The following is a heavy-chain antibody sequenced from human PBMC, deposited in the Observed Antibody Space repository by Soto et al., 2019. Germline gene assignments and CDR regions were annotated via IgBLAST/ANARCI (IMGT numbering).Heavy chain of an antibody. CDR2: IKQDGTDK. Sequence: GGSLRLSCEASGFTFSNYWMSWVRQAPGKGPEWVANIKQDGTDKYYVDSVKGRFTISRDNAKNSLYLQMNSLRAEDTAVYYCARLYCSGGSCDSTLDIWGQGTMVTVSS. J-gene: IGHJ3*02. V-gene: IGHV3-7*01. CDR1: GFTFSNYW. D-gene: IGHD2-15*01. CDR3: ARLYCSGGSCDSTLDI.